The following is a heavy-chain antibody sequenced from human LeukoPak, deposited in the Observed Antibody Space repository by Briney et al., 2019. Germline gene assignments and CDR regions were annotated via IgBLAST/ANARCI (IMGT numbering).Heavy chain of an antibody. D-gene: IGHD4-17*01. CDR1: GFTFSSYA. CDR2: ISGSGGST. Sequence: QPGGSLRLSCAASGFTFSSYAMSWVRQAPGKGLEWVSVISGSGGSTYYGDSVKGRFTISRDNSKNTLYLQMTSLRAEDTAVYYCARGATVTTAYFDYWGQGTLVTVSS. CDR3: ARGATVTTAYFDY. V-gene: IGHV3-23*01. J-gene: IGHJ4*02.